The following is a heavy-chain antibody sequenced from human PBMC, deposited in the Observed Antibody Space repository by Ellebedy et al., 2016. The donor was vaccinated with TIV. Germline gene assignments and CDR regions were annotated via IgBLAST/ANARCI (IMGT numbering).Heavy chain of an antibody. Sequence: MPSETLSLTCTVSGGSISIYYWSWIRQPPGKGLEWIGYIYFSGSTNYNPSLKSRVTISVDSSKNQFSLNLSSVTAADTAVYYCARRHDYGSHSGYFEYWGQGTLVTVSS. D-gene: IGHD4-23*01. J-gene: IGHJ4*02. CDR1: GGSISIYY. CDR3: ARRHDYGSHSGYFEY. V-gene: IGHV4-59*08. CDR2: IYFSGST.